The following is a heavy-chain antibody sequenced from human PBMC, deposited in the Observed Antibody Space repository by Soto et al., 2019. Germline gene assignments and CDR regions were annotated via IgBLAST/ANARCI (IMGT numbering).Heavy chain of an antibody. V-gene: IGHV1-3*01. J-gene: IGHJ4*02. CDR1: GYTFTSYA. CDR3: AREPPRITMVRGVSSDY. Sequence: ASVKVSCKASGYTFTSYAMHWVRQAPGQRLEWMGWINAGNGNTKYSQKFQGRVTITRDTSASTAYMELSSLRSEDTAVYYCAREPPRITMVRGVSSDYWGQGTLVTV. CDR2: INAGNGNT. D-gene: IGHD3-10*01.